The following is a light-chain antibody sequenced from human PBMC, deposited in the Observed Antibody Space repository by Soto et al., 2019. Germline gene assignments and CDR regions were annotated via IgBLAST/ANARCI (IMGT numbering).Light chain of an antibody. CDR3: SSYAASNNFYFV. V-gene: IGLV2-18*02. Sequence: QSALTQPPSVSGSPGQSVAISCTGTSSDVGSYNRVSWYQQPPGTAPKVMIYEVSNRPSGVPDRFSGSKSGNTASLTISGLQAEDEADYYCSSYAASNNFYFVFGGGTKLTVL. CDR1: SSDVGSYNR. CDR2: EVS. J-gene: IGLJ3*02.